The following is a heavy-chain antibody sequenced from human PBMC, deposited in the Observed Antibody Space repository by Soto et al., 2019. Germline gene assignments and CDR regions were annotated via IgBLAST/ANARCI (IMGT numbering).Heavy chain of an antibody. CDR1: GGSISSGGYY. Sequence: SETLSLTCTVSGGSISSGGYYWSWIRQHPGKGLEWIGYIYYSGSTYYNPSLKSRVTISVDTSKNQFSLKLSSVTAADTAVYYCAVVKGGGSFYMDVWGKGTTVTVSS. V-gene: IGHV4-31*03. CDR2: IYYSGST. J-gene: IGHJ6*03. D-gene: IGHD2-15*01. CDR3: AVVKGGGSFYMDV.